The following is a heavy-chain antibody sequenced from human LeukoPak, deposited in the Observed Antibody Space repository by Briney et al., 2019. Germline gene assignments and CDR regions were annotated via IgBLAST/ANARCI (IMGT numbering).Heavy chain of an antibody. CDR2: IRNFR. Sequence: GGSLRLSCAASGFTFSTYSMNWVRQAPGKGLEWISYIRNFRYYADSVKGRFTISRDNAKNSLYLQMNSLRDEDTAVYYCARDSAYSFDFWGQGTLVTVSS. CDR1: GFTFSTYS. V-gene: IGHV3-48*02. CDR3: ARDSAYSFDF. J-gene: IGHJ4*02. D-gene: IGHD1-26*01.